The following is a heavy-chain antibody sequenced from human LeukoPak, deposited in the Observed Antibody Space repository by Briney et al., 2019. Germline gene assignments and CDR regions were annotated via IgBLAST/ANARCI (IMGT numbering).Heavy chain of an antibody. J-gene: IGHJ4*02. CDR3: ARVWGSHNY. Sequence: ASVTVSCKASGYIFSIYYMHWLRQAPGQGLEWMGRINPSGGDTRYAQKFQGRVTTTRDTSTSTVYMELSSLRSDDTAVYYCARVWGSHNYWGQGTLVTVSS. CDR2: INPSGGDT. CDR1: GYIFSIYY. D-gene: IGHD3-16*01. V-gene: IGHV1-46*01.